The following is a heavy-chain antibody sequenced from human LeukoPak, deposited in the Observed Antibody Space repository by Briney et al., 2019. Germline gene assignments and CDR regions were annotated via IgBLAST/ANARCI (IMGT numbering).Heavy chain of an antibody. V-gene: IGHV3-23*01. J-gene: IGHJ4*02. CDR1: GFTFSSYA. CDR2: ISGSGGST. Sequence: GGSLRLSCAASGFTFSSYAMSWVRQAPGKGLEWVSAISGSGGSTYYADSVKGRFTISRDNSKNTLYLQMNSLRAEDTAVYYCASRGHVGSGTYSPYDYWGQGTPVTVSS. CDR3: ASRGHVGSGTYSPYDY. D-gene: IGHD3-10*01.